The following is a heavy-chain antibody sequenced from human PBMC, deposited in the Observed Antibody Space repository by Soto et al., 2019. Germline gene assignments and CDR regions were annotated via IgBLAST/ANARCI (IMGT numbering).Heavy chain of an antibody. CDR2: ISFDGSNR. J-gene: IGHJ4*02. CDR1: GFTFSTYG. CDR3: GKARSSSGYSSNFDS. D-gene: IGHD3-22*01. V-gene: IGHV3-30*18. Sequence: AGGSLRLSCAASGFTFSTYGMHWVRQAPGKGLEWVAVISFDGSNRYYPDSVKGRFTISRDNSKNTLYLQMNSLTSADTAVYYCGKARSSSGYSSNFDSWGQGTLVTVSS.